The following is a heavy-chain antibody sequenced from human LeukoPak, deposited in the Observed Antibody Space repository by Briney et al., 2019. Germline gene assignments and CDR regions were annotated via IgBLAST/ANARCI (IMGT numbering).Heavy chain of an antibody. D-gene: IGHD3-22*01. CDR2: IYYSGST. CDR3: ASVFTERYYYDSSGMVGVFDY. Sequence: SETLSLTCTVSGGSISSSSYYWGWIRQPPGKGLEWIGSIYYSGSTYYNPSLKSRVTISVDTSKNQFSLKLSSVTAADTAVYYCASVFTERYYYDSSGMVGVFDYWGQGTLVTVSS. J-gene: IGHJ4*02. CDR1: GGSISSSSYY. V-gene: IGHV4-39*07.